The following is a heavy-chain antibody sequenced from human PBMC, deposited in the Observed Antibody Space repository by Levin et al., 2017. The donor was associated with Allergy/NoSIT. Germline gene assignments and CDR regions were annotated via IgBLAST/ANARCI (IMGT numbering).Heavy chain of an antibody. V-gene: IGHV3-7*01. Sequence: GGSLRLSCAASGFTFSSYWMSWVRQAPGKGLEWVANIKQDGSEKYYVDSVKGRFTISRDNAKNSLYLQMNSLRAEDTAVYYCARDAPSVVGDRGDFDYWGQGTLVTVSS. CDR1: GFTFSSYW. D-gene: IGHD3-22*01. CDR3: ARDAPSVVGDRGDFDY. J-gene: IGHJ4*02. CDR2: IKQDGSEK.